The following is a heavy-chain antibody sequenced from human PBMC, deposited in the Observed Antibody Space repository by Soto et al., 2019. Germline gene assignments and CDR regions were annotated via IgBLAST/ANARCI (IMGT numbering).Heavy chain of an antibody. CDR2: ISSSSSYI. J-gene: IGHJ5*02. D-gene: IGHD6-13*01. CDR3: ARAALEEAAEYH. V-gene: IGHV3-21*01. CDR1: GFTFSSYS. Sequence: GGSLRLSCAASGFTFSSYSMNWVRQAPGKGLEWVSSISSSSSYIYYADSVKGRFTISRDNAKNSLYLQMNSLRAEDTAVYYCARAALEEAAEYHWGQGTLVTVSS.